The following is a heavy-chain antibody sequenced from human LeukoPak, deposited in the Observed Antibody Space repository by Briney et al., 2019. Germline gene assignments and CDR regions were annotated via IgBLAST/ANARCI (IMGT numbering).Heavy chain of an antibody. CDR2: ISSSGSTI. CDR3: ARGTLTMVRWVGIFDY. V-gene: IGHV3-48*03. CDR1: GFTFSSYE. Sequence: GGSLRLSCAASGFTFSSYEMNWVRQAPGKGLEWVSYISSSGSTIYYADSVKGRFTISRDNAKNSLYLQMNSLRAEDTAVYYCARGTLTMVRWVGIFDYWGQGTLVTVSS. J-gene: IGHJ4*02. D-gene: IGHD3-10*01.